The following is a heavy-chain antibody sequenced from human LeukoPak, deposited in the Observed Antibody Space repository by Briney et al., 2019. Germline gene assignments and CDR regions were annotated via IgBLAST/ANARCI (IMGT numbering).Heavy chain of an antibody. J-gene: IGHJ4*02. Sequence: SPKSPWKASGGTFSSYAIRWVRQDPGQGLEWMGRIIPIFGIANYAQKFQGRVTITADKSTSTAYMELSSLRSEDTAVYYCARGGDGYKFDFWGQGTLVTVSS. D-gene: IGHD5-24*01. CDR2: IIPIFGIA. V-gene: IGHV1-69*04. CDR3: ARGGDGYKFDF. CDR1: GGTFSSYA.